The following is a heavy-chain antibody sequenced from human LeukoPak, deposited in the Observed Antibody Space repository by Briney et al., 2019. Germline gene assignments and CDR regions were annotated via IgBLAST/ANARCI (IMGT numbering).Heavy chain of an antibody. V-gene: IGHV3-9*01. Sequence: PGGSLRLSCAASGFTFDDYAMHWVRQAPGKGLEWVSGISWNSGSIGYADSVKGRFTISRDNAKNSLYLQMNSLRAEDTAVYYCARLGEPGDYDILTGPGDTFDIWGQGTMVTVSS. CDR1: GFTFDDYA. D-gene: IGHD3-9*01. CDR3: ARLGEPGDYDILTGPGDTFDI. J-gene: IGHJ3*02. CDR2: ISWNSGSI.